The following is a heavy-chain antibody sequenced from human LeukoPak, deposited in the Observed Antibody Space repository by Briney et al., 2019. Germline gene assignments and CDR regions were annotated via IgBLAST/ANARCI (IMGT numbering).Heavy chain of an antibody. V-gene: IGHV4-4*07. D-gene: IGHD3-16*02. Sequence: SETLSLTCTVSGGSISSYYWSWIRQPAGKGLEWIGRIYTSGSTNYNPSLKSRVTMSVDTSKNQFSLKLSSVTAADTAVYYCARTGYYDYAWGSYRYIIDYWGQGTLVTVSS. CDR3: ARTGYYDYAWGSYRYIIDY. CDR1: GGSISSYY. CDR2: IYTSGST. J-gene: IGHJ4*02.